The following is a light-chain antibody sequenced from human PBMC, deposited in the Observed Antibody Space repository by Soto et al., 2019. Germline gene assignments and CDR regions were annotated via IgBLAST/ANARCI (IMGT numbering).Light chain of an antibody. CDR2: DVS. Sequence: QSALTHPASVSGSPGQSITISCTGTSSDVGGYNYVSWYQQYPGKAPKLMIYDVSNRPSGVSNRFSGSKSGNTASLTISGLQAEDEADYYCSSYTISNTLVFGSGTKVTVL. J-gene: IGLJ1*01. V-gene: IGLV2-14*01. CDR3: SSYTISNTLV. CDR1: SSDVGGYNY.